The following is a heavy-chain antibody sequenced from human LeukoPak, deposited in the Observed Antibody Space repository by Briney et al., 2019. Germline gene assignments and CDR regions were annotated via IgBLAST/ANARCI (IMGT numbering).Heavy chain of an antibody. J-gene: IGHJ5*02. V-gene: IGHV4-39*01. CDR2: IYYSGST. Sequence: SETLSLTCTVSGGSISSSSYYWGWIRQPPGKGLECIGSIYYSGSTYYNPSLKSRVTISVDTSKNQFSLKLSSVTAADTAVYYCARPVGYYYGSGSFNWFDPWGQGTLVTVSS. D-gene: IGHD3-10*01. CDR1: GGSISSSSYY. CDR3: ARPVGYYYGSGSFNWFDP.